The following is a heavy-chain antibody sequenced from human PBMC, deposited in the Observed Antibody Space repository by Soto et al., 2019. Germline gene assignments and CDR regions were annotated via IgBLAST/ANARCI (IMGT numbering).Heavy chain of an antibody. CDR2: IYYSGST. CDR3: ARSGGSLDY. Sequence: PSDTLSLTCTFSGFSISSYYLSWIRQPPGKGLEWIGYIYYSGSTNYNPSLKSRVTISVDTSKNQFSLKLNSVTAADTAVYYCARSGGSLDYWGQGTLVTVSS. J-gene: IGHJ4*02. CDR1: GFSISSYY. V-gene: IGHV4-59*01. D-gene: IGHD2-15*01.